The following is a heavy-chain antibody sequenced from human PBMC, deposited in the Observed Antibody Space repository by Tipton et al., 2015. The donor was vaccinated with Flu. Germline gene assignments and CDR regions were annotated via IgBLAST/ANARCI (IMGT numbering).Heavy chain of an antibody. CDR1: GASVSTGPYY. V-gene: IGHV4-61*02. Sequence: PGLVKPSQTLSLTCNVSGASVSTGPYYWSWIRQPAGEGLEWIGRIYSAGSSNYNPSLKSRVFISMDTTKNQFSQRLSSVTAADTAVYYCARSTYYYGSGSADYWGQGTLVTVSS. CDR3: ARSTYYYGSGSADY. J-gene: IGHJ4*02. D-gene: IGHD3-10*01. CDR2: IYSAGSS.